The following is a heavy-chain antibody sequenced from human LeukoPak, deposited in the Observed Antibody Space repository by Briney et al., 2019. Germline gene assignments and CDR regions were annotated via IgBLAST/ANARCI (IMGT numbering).Heavy chain of an antibody. D-gene: IGHD1-26*01. CDR3: AKEVVGP. J-gene: IGHJ5*02. V-gene: IGHV4-59*12. CDR2: IFHNGNT. CDR1: GFTFSSYN. Sequence: GSLRLSCAASGFTFSSYNMNWVPQAPGKGLEWSARIFHNGNTYYNSSLKSRVTISVDTYKSQISLNVSSVTAEDTAVYYCAKEVVGPWGQGTLVTVSS.